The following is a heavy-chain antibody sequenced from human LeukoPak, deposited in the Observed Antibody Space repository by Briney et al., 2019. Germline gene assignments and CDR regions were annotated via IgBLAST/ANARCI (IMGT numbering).Heavy chain of an antibody. CDR1: GGSFSGYY. Sequence: PSETLTLTCAVYGGSFSGYYWSWIRQPPGKGLEWIGEINHSGSTNYNPSLKSRVTISVDTSKNQFSLKLSSVTAADTAVYYCARARGVYGSGSYYPSSYYYYGMDVWGQGTTVTVS. D-gene: IGHD3-10*01. J-gene: IGHJ6*02. CDR2: INHSGST. V-gene: IGHV4-34*01. CDR3: ARARGVYGSGSYYPSSYYYYGMDV.